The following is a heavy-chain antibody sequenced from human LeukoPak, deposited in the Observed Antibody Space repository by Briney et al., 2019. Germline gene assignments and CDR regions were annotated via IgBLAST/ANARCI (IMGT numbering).Heavy chain of an antibody. CDR1: GFTFCSYA. Sequence: GGSLRLSCAASGFTFCSYAMSWVRQAPGKGLEWVSAISGSGGSTYYADSVKGRFTISRDNSKNTLYLQMNSLRAEDTAVYYCAKRLGITMVRGFVNEWGQGTLVTVSS. CDR3: AKRLGITMVRGFVNE. J-gene: IGHJ4*02. CDR2: ISGSGGST. V-gene: IGHV3-23*01. D-gene: IGHD3-10*01.